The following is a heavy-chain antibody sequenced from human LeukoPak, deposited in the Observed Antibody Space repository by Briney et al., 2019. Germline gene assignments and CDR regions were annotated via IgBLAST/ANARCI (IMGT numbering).Heavy chain of an antibody. CDR1: GGTFSSYA. D-gene: IGHD5-18*01. V-gene: IGHV1-69*01. Sequence: SVKVSCKASGGTFSSYAISWVRQAPGQGLEWMGGIIPIFGTANYAQKFQGRVTITADESTSTAYMELSSLRSEDTAVYYCAIIWDTAMAQPFDYWGQGTLVTVSS. J-gene: IGHJ4*02. CDR3: AIIWDTAMAQPFDY. CDR2: IIPIFGTA.